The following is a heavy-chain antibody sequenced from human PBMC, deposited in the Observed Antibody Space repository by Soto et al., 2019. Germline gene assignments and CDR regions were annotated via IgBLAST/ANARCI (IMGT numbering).Heavy chain of an antibody. CDR3: ASIWFGDFDY. CDR2: FHSSGAT. V-gene: IGHV4-30-4*01. Sequence: QVQLQESGPWLVKPSQTLSLTCTVSGGSISSADYYWSWIRQPPGKGLEWIGYFHSSGATYKDPSLKSRVTISVNTSKNQITLKLDSVTAADTALYYCASIWFGDFDYWGHGTLVTVSS. J-gene: IGHJ4*01. D-gene: IGHD3-10*01. CDR1: GGSISSADYY.